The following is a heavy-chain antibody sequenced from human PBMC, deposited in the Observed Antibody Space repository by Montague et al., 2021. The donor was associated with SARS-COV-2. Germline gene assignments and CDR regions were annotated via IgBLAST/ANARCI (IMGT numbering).Heavy chain of an antibody. CDR2: IYHSGST. CDR3: ANRPTYNGSYHEYYFDY. Sequence: SETLSLTCAVSGGSISSSNWWSWVRQPPGKGLEWIGEIYHSGSTNYNPSLKSRVTISVDKSKNQFSLKLSSVTAADTAVYYCANRPTYNGSYHEYYFDYWGQGTLVTVSS. D-gene: IGHD1-26*01. J-gene: IGHJ4*02. V-gene: IGHV4-4*02. CDR1: GGSISSSNW.